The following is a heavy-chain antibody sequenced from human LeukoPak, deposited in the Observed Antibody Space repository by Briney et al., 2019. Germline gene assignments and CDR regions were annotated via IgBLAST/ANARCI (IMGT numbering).Heavy chain of an antibody. J-gene: IGHJ5*02. D-gene: IGHD3-9*01. Sequence: GASVKVSCTASGYTFTSFGISWVRQAPGHGLEWMGWISAYNGNTNYAQKLQGRVTMTTDTSTSTAYMELRSLRSDDTAVYFCARGSYLYDILTGKHWFDPWGQGTLVTVSS. CDR1: GYTFTSFG. CDR2: ISAYNGNT. CDR3: ARGSYLYDILTGKHWFDP. V-gene: IGHV1-18*01.